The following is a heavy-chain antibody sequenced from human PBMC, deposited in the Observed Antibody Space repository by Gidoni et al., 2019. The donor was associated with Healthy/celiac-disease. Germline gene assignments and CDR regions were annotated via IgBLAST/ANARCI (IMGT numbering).Heavy chain of an antibody. V-gene: IGHV3-74*01. J-gene: IGHJ6*02. CDR2: INSDGSST. CDR1: GFTFISYW. CDR3: ARDMDIVVVPAAIGYYYGMDV. D-gene: IGHD2-2*02. Sequence: EVQLVESGGGLVQPGGALILSCAASGFTFISYWMPWVRPAPGKGLVWVSRINSDGSSTSYADSVKGRFTISRDNAKNTLYLQMNSLRAEDTAVYYCARDMDIVVVPAAIGYYYGMDVWGQGTTVTVSS.